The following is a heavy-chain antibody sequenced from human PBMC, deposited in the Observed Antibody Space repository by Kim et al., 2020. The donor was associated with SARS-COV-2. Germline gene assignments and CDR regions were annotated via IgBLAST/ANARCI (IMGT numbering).Heavy chain of an antibody. CDR2: IIPIFGTA. D-gene: IGHD1-7*01. CDR3: ARTSITGTTGSAATADY. Sequence: SVKVSCKASGGTFSSYAISWVRQAPGQGLEWMGGIIPIFGTANYAQKFQGRVTITADESTSTAYMELSSLRSEDTAVYYCARTSITGTTGSAATADYWGQGTLVTVSS. CDR1: GGTFSSYA. V-gene: IGHV1-69*13. J-gene: IGHJ4*02.